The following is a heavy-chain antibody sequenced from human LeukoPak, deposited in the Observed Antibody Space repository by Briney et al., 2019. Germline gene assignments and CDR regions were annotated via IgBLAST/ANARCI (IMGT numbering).Heavy chain of an antibody. CDR3: ARETLVGTTNYFDY. CDR1: GGSMNTYY. D-gene: IGHD1-26*01. J-gene: IGHJ4*02. V-gene: IGHV4-4*07. CDR2: VYTSGYT. Sequence: SETLSLTCSVSGGSMNTYYWTWLRQPAGKGLESIGRVYTSGYTKYNPSLQSRVTMSVDTSKKQLSLMLTSLTAADTAVYYCARETLVGTTNYFDYWGQGALVTVSS.